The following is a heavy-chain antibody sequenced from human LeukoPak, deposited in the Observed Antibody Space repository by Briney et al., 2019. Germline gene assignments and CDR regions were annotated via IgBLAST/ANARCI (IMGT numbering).Heavy chain of an antibody. V-gene: IGHV4-30-4*07. CDR2: IYYTATT. CDR3: ARVEGYESILDAFDI. J-gene: IGHJ3*02. Sequence: PSETLPPTCTVSGGSVISGDYSWSWIRQPPGKGLGWIGYIYYTATTFYTPSLKSRVTTSVDTSKNLFSLKLSSVTAPDTAVYYCARVEGYESILDAFDIWGRGTMVTVSS. D-gene: IGHD2-21*01. CDR1: GGSVISGDYS.